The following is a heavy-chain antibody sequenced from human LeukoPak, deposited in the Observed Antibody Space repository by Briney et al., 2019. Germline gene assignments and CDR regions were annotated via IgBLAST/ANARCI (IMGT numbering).Heavy chain of an antibody. CDR3: ARDYYENIAHSHMLPF. J-gene: IGHJ4*02. V-gene: IGHV3-7*03. D-gene: IGHD1-26*01. Sequence: GGSLRLSCAASGFTFTNYWMHWVRQAPGKGLEWVANIKQDGGESYYVDSVKGRFTISRENAKNSLYLQMNNLRAEDTAVYYCARDYYENIAHSHMLPFWGQGTLVTVSS. CDR1: GFTFTNYW. CDR2: IKQDGGES.